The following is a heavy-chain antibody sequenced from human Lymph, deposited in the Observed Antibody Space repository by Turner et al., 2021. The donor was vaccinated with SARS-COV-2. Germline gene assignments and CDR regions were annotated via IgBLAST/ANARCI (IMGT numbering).Heavy chain of an antibody. Sequence: QVQLVEYGGGALQPGRFLRLSCAASGFTFSSSGRHWVRQAPGNVLEVVAVRWYDESNKYYAAAVKGRFTISGYNSKNTLYLQMNSLRAEDTAVYYCARHNGGRLDYWGQGTLVTVSS. CDR2: RWYDESNK. V-gene: IGHV3-33*01. CDR1: GFTFSSSG. CDR3: ARHNGGRLDY. J-gene: IGHJ4*02. D-gene: IGHD2-8*01.